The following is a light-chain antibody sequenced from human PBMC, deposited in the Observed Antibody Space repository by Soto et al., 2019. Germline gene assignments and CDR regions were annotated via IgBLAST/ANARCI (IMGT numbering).Light chain of an antibody. J-gene: IGLJ3*02. Sequence: QSVLTQPASVSGSPGQSITLSCTGTSSDVGAYNYVSWYQQHPGKAPKLILYEVNNRPSGVSNRFSGSKSGNTASLTISGLQAEDEADYYCTSYTTPSTRVVFGGGTKVTVL. CDR1: SSDVGAYNY. CDR2: EVN. CDR3: TSYTTPSTRVV. V-gene: IGLV2-14*01.